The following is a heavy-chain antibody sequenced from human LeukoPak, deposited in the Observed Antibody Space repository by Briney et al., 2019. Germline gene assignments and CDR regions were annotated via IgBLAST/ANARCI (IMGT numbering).Heavy chain of an antibody. CDR3: ARSSGDYVWGSYRPQTFDY. V-gene: IGHV5-51*01. D-gene: IGHD3-16*02. J-gene: IGHJ4*02. CDR2: IYPGDSDT. Sequence: GESLKISCKGSGYSFTSYWIGWVRQMPGKGLEWMGIIYPGDSDTRYSPSFQGQVTISADKSISTAYLQWSSLKASDTAMYYCARSSGDYVWGSYRPQTFDYWGQGTLVTVSS. CDR1: GYSFTSYW.